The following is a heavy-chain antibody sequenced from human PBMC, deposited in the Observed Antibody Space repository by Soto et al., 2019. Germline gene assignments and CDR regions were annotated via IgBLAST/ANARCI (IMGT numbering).Heavy chain of an antibody. CDR3: ARVPDTAMDGRGLDY. V-gene: IGHV4-34*01. D-gene: IGHD5-18*01. CDR1: GGSFSGYY. J-gene: IGHJ4*02. Sequence: LSLTCAVYGGSFSGYYWSWIRQPPGKGLEWIGEINHSGSTNYNPTLKSRVTISVDTSKNQFSLKLSSVTAADTAVYYCARVPDTAMDGRGLDYWGQGTLVTSPQ. CDR2: INHSGST.